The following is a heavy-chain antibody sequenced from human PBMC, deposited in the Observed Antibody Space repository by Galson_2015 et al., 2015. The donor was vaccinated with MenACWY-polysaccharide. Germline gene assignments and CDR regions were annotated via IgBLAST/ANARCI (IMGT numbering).Heavy chain of an antibody. CDR1: GYTFTSYD. D-gene: IGHD3-3*01. V-gene: IGHV1-8*01. J-gene: IGHJ6*02. CDR2: MNPNSGNT. Sequence: SVKVSCKASGYTFTSYDINWVRQATGQGLEWMGWMNPNSGNTGYAQKFQGRVTMTRNTSISTAYMELSSLRSEDTAVYYCARTPSRYYDFWSGYYTGYYYYYGMDVWGQGTTVTVSS. CDR3: ARTPSRYYDFWSGYYTGYYYYYGMDV.